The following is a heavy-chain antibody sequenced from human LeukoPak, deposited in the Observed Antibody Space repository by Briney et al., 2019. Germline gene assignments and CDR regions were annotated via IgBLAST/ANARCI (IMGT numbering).Heavy chain of an antibody. V-gene: IGHV3-21*04. CDR1: GFTFSTYS. D-gene: IGHD6-6*01. CDR2: ISSSSSYI. Sequence: PGGSLRLSCAASGFTFSTYSMNWVRQAPGKGLEWVSSISSSSSYIYYADSVKGRFTISRDNSKNTLYLQMDSLRAEDTAVYYCAKEIAARPPDYWGQGTLVTVSS. CDR3: AKEIAARPPDY. J-gene: IGHJ4*02.